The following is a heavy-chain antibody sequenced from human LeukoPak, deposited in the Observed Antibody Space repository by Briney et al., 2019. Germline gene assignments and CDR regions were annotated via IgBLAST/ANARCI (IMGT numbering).Heavy chain of an antibody. D-gene: IGHD3-3*01. CDR3: ARGPGYYDFWSGYGGYGMDV. CDR1: GYTFTSYV. J-gene: IGHJ6*02. CDR2: INPNSGGT. Sequence: ASVKVSCKASGYTFTSYVIHWVRQAPGQGLEWMGWINPNSGGTNYAQKFQGWVAMTRDTSISTAYMELSRLRSDDTAVYYCARGPGYYDFWSGYGGYGMDVWGQGTTVTVSS. V-gene: IGHV1-2*04.